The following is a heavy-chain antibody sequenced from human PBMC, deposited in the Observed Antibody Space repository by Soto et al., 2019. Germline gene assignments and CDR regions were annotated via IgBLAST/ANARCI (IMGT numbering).Heavy chain of an antibody. D-gene: IGHD2-15*01. CDR2: INPNGGST. Sequence: QVVQSGAEVRKPGASVKVSCKASGYSFTTYYIHWFRQAPGQGLEWMAIINPNGGSTNSAQKFQGRVTVTRDMSASTVYMELSSLRSDDTAVYYCAAFCSAGGWPPGPWNGGRGTMVTVSS. J-gene: IGHJ3*01. CDR3: AAFCSAGGWPPGPWN. CDR1: GYSFTTYY. V-gene: IGHV1-46*03.